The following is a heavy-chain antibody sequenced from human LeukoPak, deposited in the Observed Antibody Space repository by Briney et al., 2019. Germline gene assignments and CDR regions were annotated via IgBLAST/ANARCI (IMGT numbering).Heavy chain of an antibody. CDR2: MNPNSGNT. V-gene: IGHV1-8*01. D-gene: IGHD1-1*01. CDR3: ARGPRSGWNDVWFDP. Sequence: WMXXMNPNSGNTGYAQKFQGRVTMTRNTSISTAYMELSSLRSEDTAVYYCARGPRSGWNDVWFDPWGQGTLVTVSS. J-gene: IGHJ5*02.